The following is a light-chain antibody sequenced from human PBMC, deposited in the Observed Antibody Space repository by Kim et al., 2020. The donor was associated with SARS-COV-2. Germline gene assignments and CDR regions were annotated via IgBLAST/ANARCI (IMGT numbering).Light chain of an antibody. CDR2: AAS. CDR3: QQYYSYPYT. CDR1: HGISSY. Sequence: SASVGDRVTIPCRASHGISSYLAWYQQTPGKAPKLLIYAASTLQSGVPSRFSGSGSGTDFTLTISCLQSEDFATYYCQQYYSYPYTFGQGTKLEI. V-gene: IGKV1-8*01. J-gene: IGKJ2*01.